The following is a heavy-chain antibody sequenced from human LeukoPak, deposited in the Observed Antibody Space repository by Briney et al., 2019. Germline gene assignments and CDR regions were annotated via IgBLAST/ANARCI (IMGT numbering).Heavy chain of an antibody. CDR3: ATSIAAACTLDY. V-gene: IGHV4-59*01. CDR1: GGSISSSF. Sequence: PSETLSLTCTVSGGSISSSFWSWIRQPPGKEPECIGSIYNSGSTKYNPSLKSRVTISVDTSKNLFSLKLSSVATADTAVYYCATSIAAACTLDYWGQGTLVTVSS. J-gene: IGHJ4*02. D-gene: IGHD6-13*01. CDR2: IYNSGST.